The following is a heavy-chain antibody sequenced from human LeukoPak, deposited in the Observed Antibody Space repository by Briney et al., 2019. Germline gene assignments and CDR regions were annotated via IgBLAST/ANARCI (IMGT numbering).Heavy chain of an antibody. CDR2: INPNSGGT. CDR3: AKGDRSSSILEDALDV. J-gene: IGHJ3*01. D-gene: IGHD6-6*01. Sequence: ASVKLSCTGAGYSFTCHYIHWVRQAPAPGLEWEGWINPNSGGTTYAQKFQGRVTMSRDASITTAYMDLSRLDSDDTAEYFCAKGDRSSSILEDALDVWGQGTIVAVSS. CDR1: GYSFTCHY. V-gene: IGHV1-2*02.